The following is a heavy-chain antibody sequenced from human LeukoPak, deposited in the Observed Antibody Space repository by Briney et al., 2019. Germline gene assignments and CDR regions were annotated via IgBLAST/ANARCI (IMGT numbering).Heavy chain of an antibody. Sequence: GGSLRLSCAASGFTFSSYGMHWVRQAPGKGLECVSSISGGSTYYAESVKGRFTISRDNSKNTLYLQMNSLRAEDTAVYYCTDFENWGQGTLVTVSS. V-gene: IGHV3-NL1*01. CDR2: ISGGST. CDR1: GFTFSSYG. J-gene: IGHJ4*02. CDR3: TDFEN.